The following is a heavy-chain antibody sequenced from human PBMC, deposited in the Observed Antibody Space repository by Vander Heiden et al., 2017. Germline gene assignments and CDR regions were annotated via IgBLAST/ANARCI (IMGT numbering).Heavy chain of an antibody. Sequence: EVQLVESGGGLVQPGRSLRLSCAASGFTFDDYAMHWVRQPPGKGLEWVAGISWNSGSIGYADSVKGRFTISRDNAKNSLYLQMNSLRAEDTALYYCAKGHTYYYGSGSYIVYWGQGTLVTVSS. J-gene: IGHJ4*02. CDR1: GFTFDDYA. CDR2: ISWNSGSI. CDR3: AKGHTYYYGSGSYIVY. V-gene: IGHV3-9*01. D-gene: IGHD3-10*01.